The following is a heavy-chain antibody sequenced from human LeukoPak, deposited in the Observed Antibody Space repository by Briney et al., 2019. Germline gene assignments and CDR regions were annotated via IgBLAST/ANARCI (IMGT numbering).Heavy chain of an antibody. J-gene: IGHJ4*02. CDR2: ISYDGSNE. V-gene: IGHV3-30*04. CDR3: ARGRMIVVVPFDY. D-gene: IGHD3-22*01. Sequence: PGGSLRLSCAASGFTFSSYVMHWVRQAPGKGLEWVAIISYDGSNEYYADSVKGRFTISRDNSKNTLYLQMNSLRAADTAVYYCARGRMIVVVPFDYWGQGTLVTVSS. CDR1: GFTFSSYV.